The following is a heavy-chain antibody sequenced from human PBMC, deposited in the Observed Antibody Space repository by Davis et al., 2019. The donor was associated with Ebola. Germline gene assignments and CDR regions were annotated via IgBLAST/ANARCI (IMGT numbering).Heavy chain of an antibody. J-gene: IGHJ5*02. V-gene: IGHV3-23*01. Sequence: GESLKISCAASGFTSSSYAMSWVRQAPGKGLEWVSAISGSGGSTYYADSVKGRFTISRDNSKNTLYLQMNSLRAEDTAVYYCAKEGAGYSWWFDPWGQGTLVTVSS. D-gene: IGHD3-9*01. CDR1: GFTSSSYA. CDR3: AKEGAGYSWWFDP. CDR2: ISGSGGST.